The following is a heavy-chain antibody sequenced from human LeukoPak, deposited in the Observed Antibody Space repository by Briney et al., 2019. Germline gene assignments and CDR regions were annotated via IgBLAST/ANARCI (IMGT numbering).Heavy chain of an antibody. J-gene: IGHJ4*02. CDR3: AKQRHNWNKRYYFDY. CDR2: IYYSGST. Sequence: TSETLSLTCTVSGGSISSGDYYWSWIRQPPGKGLEWIGYIYYSGSTYYNPSLKSRVTISVDTSKNQFSLKLSSVTAADTAVYYCAKQRHNWNKRYYFDYWGQGTLVTVSS. D-gene: IGHD1/OR15-1a*01. V-gene: IGHV4-30-4*08. CDR1: GGSISSGDYY.